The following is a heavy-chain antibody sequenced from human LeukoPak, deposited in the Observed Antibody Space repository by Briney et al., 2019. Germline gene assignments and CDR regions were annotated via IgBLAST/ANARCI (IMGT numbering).Heavy chain of an antibody. V-gene: IGHV3-74*01. CDR2: IHSDGSST. Sequence: GGSLRLSCAASGFTFSNYWMHWVRQAPGKGLVWVSRIHSDGSSTYYADSVKGRFAISRDNAKNTLYPQMNSLRAEDTAVYYCARDHAGGTDYWGQGTLVTVSS. J-gene: IGHJ4*02. CDR1: GFTFSNYW. CDR3: ARDHAGGTDY. D-gene: IGHD1-26*01.